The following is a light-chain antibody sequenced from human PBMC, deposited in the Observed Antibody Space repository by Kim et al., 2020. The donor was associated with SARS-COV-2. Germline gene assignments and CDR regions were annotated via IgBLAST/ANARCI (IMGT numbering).Light chain of an antibody. CDR1: QSISTY. J-gene: IGKJ1*01. CDR3: QQSYSTPWT. CDR2: AAS. V-gene: IGKV1-39*01. Sequence: ASVGDRVTITCRASQSISTYLNWYQQKPGTAPKLLIYAASSLQSGVPSRFSGSGSGTDLTLTISSLQPEDFATYYCQQSYSTPWTFGQGTKVDIK.